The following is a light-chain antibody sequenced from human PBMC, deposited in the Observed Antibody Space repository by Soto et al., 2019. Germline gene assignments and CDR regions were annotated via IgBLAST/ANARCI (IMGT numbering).Light chain of an antibody. CDR1: SSNIGSNY. V-gene: IGLV1-47*01. CDR3: AAWDDSLSGVV. Sequence: QSVLTQPPSASGTPGQRVTISCSGSSSNIGSNYVYWYQQLPGTVPQLLIYRNSERPSGVPDRFSGSKSGTSASRAISGLRSEDEADYYCAAWDDSLSGVVFGGGTKVTVL. J-gene: IGLJ2*01. CDR2: RNS.